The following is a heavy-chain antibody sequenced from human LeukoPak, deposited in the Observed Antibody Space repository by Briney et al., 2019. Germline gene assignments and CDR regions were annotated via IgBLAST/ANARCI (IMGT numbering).Heavy chain of an antibody. CDR3: ARAGRSLFCGSSDY. Sequence: PVGSLRLSCAASVFSFFGVLMSWVRETPRKGLEWVSHIKQVGDEKQYMDSVRGRFTISRDNTKNSLYLQMESVRDEDTALYYCARAGRSLFCGSSDYWGQGTLVTVSS. CDR1: VFSFFGVL. V-gene: IGHV3-7*01. J-gene: IGHJ4*02. D-gene: IGHD2-15*01. CDR2: IKQVGDEK.